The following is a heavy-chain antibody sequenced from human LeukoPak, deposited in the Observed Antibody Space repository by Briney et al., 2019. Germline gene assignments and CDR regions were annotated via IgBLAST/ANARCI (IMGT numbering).Heavy chain of an antibody. CDR1: GGSISGYY. Sequence: PSETLSLTCTVSGGSISGYYWSWIRQPAGKGLEWIGRVYSSASTNYNPSFESRVTMSVDTSKNQISLRLSSVTAADTAVYYCARGSPSTAAVPASWGQGTLVTVSS. CDR2: VYSSAST. J-gene: IGHJ5*02. D-gene: IGHD6-13*01. CDR3: ARGSPSTAAVPAS. V-gene: IGHV4-4*07.